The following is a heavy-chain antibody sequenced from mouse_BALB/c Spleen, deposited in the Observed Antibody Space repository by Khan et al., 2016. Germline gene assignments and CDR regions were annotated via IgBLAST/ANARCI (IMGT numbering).Heavy chain of an antibody. CDR1: GYTFTSYW. J-gene: IGHJ2*01. D-gene: IGHD1-1*01. Sequence: QVQLQQSGADLAKPGASVKMSCKASGYTFTSYWMHWVKQRPGQGLEWIGYINPSTGYTEYNQTFKDQATFTADNASSTAYMQLSSLTSEDSATFDGESDDGSSPDVDYWSQGTTLTGSA. CDR2: INPSTGYT. V-gene: IGHV1-7*01. CDR3: ESDDGSSPDVDY.